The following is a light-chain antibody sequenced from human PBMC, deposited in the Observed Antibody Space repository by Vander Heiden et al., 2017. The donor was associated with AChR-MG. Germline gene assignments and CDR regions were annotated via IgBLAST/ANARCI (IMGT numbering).Light chain of an antibody. CDR1: KSISSY. Sequence: DVQVSQSPSSLSASVGEKGTIPCRASKSISSYLNGYHQQTGKAPKLLIYVAATLQSRVTSRCCGGRSGADFTTTISSMQPDDFAAVYCRQRYSNCRTFGGGTKVEIK. J-gene: IGKJ4*02. CDR3: RQRYSNCRT. V-gene: IGKV1-39*01. CDR2: VAA.